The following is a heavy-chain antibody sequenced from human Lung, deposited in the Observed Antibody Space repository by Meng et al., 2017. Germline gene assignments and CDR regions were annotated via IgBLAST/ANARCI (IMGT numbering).Heavy chain of an antibody. CDR3: ARDEDISAAGKLFGDY. CDR2: INPKSGDT. J-gene: IGHJ4*02. Sequence: QVHLVQSGAEVKKPGASVKVSCKVSGYPSPDYWLHWVRRAPGQGLEWMGRINPKSGDTHYAQRFQGRVTMTGDTSISTAYMELSGLRSDDTAMYYCARDEDISAAGKLFGDYWGQGTLVTVSS. D-gene: IGHD6-13*01. V-gene: IGHV1-2*06. CDR1: GYPSPDYW.